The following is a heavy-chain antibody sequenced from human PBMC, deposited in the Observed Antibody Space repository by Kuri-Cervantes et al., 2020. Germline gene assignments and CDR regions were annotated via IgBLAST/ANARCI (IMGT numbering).Heavy chain of an antibody. CDR2: ISFDGSHR. Sequence: GESLKISCAASGLTFSSYGMHWVRQAPGKGLEWVAVISFDGSHRYSADSVKGRFTISRDNSKNTLYLQMNSLRAEDTAVYYCARGSGYRFVDYWGQGTLVTVSS. CDR3: ARGSGYRFVDY. CDR1: GLTFSSYG. V-gene: IGHV3-30*03. D-gene: IGHD5-18*01. J-gene: IGHJ4*02.